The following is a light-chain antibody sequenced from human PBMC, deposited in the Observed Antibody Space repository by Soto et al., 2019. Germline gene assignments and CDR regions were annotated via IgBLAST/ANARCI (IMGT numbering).Light chain of an antibody. Sequence: QSVLTQPPSASGSPGQSVTISCTGTSSDVGGYIFVSWYQHHPGKAPRLIIYEVVQRPSGVPDRFSGSKSGNTASLTVSGLQAADEADYFCKSYAGSNTYVFGSGTKVTVL. CDR1: SSDVGGYIF. V-gene: IGLV2-8*01. J-gene: IGLJ1*01. CDR3: KSYAGSNTYV. CDR2: EVV.